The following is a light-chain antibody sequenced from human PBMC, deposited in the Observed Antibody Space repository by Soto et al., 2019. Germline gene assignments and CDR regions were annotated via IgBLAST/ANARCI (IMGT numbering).Light chain of an antibody. CDR1: QSVSSSY. CDR3: QQYGSSPQT. CDR2: GAS. J-gene: IGKJ1*01. V-gene: IGKV3-20*01. Sequence: EIVLTQSPGTLSLSPGERGTLSCRASQSVSSSYLAWYQQKPGQAPRLLIYGASSRATGIPDRFSGSGSGTDFTLSISRLEPEDFAVYYCQQYGSSPQTFGQGTKVE.